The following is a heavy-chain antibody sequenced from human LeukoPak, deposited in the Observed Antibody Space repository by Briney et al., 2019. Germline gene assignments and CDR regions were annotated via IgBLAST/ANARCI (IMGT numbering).Heavy chain of an antibody. J-gene: IGHJ5*02. CDR2: SSSSSSYI. CDR1: GFTFSSYS. CDR3: ASLDIVVIPAAPYNNRFAP. D-gene: IGHD2-2*01. V-gene: IGHV3-21*04. Sequence: GGSLRLSCAASGFTFSSYSMNWVRQAPGKGLDWVSSSSSSSSYIYYADSVKGRFTISRDNAKNSLYLQMNRLRADDTAVYYCASLDIVVIPAAPYNNRFAPWGQGTLVTVSS.